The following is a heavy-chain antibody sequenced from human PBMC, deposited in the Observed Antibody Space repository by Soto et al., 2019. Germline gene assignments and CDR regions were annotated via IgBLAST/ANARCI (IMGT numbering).Heavy chain of an antibody. J-gene: IGHJ5*02. V-gene: IGHV4-4*07. CDR2: ISTSGKI. Sequence: SLTCPVSSGSLSKYYWSWIRPPAGKGLGWIGRISTSGKIESTPSLKSRLTMSVDRSKNQFSLKLTSVTAADTAVYYCARGRNCTSTSCLGFPSICFDPWGQGTLVTVSS. D-gene: IGHD2-2*01. CDR1: SGSLSKYY. CDR3: ARGRNCTSTSCLGFPSICFDP.